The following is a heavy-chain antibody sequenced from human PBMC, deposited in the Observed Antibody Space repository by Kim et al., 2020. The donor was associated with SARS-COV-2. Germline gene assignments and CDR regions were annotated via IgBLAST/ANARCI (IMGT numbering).Heavy chain of an antibody. D-gene: IGHD3-22*01. J-gene: IGHJ5*01. CDR1: GFTFDDYG. CDR2: ITWKGDTV. CDR3: ARDAYYDNTGYYGLES. Sequence: GGSLRLSCAGSGFTFDDYGMSWVRQVPGKGLEWVAGITWKGDTVVYVDSVKGRFTISRDNAKKSLYLQMNSLRDEDTALYHCARDAYYDNTGYYGLESWGPGTLVTVSS. V-gene: IGHV3-20*01.